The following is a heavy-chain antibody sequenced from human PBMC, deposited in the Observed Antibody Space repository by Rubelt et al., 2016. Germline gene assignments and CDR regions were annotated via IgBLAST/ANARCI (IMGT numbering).Heavy chain of an antibody. CDR2: VEHAGTHQ. CDR1: GFSFSAYW. V-gene: IGHV3-74*03. Sequence: VQLVESGGGLVQPGGSLRLSCAASGFSFSAYWTHWVRQVPGNGRMWVSSVEHAGTHQVYGGPLEGRFTISRDNANNTLYLQMNNLRVDDTAVYFCTRGYRGPDYWGQGTLVTVPS. CDR3: TRGYRGPDY. D-gene: IGHD3-16*02. J-gene: IGHJ4*02.